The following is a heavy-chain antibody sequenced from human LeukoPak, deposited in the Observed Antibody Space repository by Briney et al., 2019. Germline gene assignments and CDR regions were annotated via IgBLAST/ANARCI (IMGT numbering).Heavy chain of an antibody. Sequence: SETLSLTCAVYGGSFSGYYWSWIRQPPGKGLEWIGEINHSGSTNYNPSLKSRVTISVDTSKNQFSLKLSSVNAADTAVYYCARVPSFGYCSSTSCYAGSFDYWGQGTLVTVSS. V-gene: IGHV4-34*01. D-gene: IGHD2-2*03. CDR2: INHSGST. CDR1: GGSFSGYY. J-gene: IGHJ4*02. CDR3: ARVPSFGYCSSTSCYAGSFDY.